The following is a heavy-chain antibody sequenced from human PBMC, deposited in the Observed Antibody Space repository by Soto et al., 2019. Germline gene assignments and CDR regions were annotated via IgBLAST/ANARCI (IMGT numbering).Heavy chain of an antibody. CDR3: ARATVSPHYYYGMDI. J-gene: IGHJ6*02. Sequence: GGSLRLSCAASGFTFSDYYMSWIRQAPGKGLEWLAVLSYDGRNKFYADAVKGRFTISRDNSKNTLYLQMDSLRAEDTAVYYCARATVSPHYYYGMDIWGQGTTVTVSS. D-gene: IGHD4-4*01. V-gene: IGHV3-30*03. CDR2: LSYDGRNK. CDR1: GFTFSDYY.